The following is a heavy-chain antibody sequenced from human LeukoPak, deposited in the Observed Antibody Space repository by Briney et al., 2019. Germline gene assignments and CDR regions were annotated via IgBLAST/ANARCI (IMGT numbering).Heavy chain of an antibody. V-gene: IGHV1-46*01. J-gene: IGHJ4*02. Sequence: ASVKISCKASGYTFANHYMHWVRQAPGQGLEWLGIIKPNSGATTYSQKFQGRVTMTRDTSTNTVYMELSSLRSDDTAFYYCARNTYGPFDYWGQGTLVTVSS. CDR2: IKPNSGAT. CDR1: GYTFANHY. D-gene: IGHD5-18*01. CDR3: ARNTYGPFDY.